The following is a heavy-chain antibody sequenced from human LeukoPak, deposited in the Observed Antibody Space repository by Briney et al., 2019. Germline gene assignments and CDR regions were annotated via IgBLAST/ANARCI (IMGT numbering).Heavy chain of an antibody. V-gene: IGHV4-39*02. D-gene: IGHD3-9*01. CDR3: ARSPKYYDVLTGYRTNFFDY. CDR2: IYYSGST. CDR1: GGSISSTNYF. J-gene: IGHJ4*02. Sequence: SETLSLICTVSGGSISSTNYFWVWIRQPPGKGLEWIGTIYYSGSTSYNPSLKSRVTISVDTSKNYFSLKLSSVTAADTAVYYCARSPKYYDVLTGYRTNFFDYWGQGTLVTVSS.